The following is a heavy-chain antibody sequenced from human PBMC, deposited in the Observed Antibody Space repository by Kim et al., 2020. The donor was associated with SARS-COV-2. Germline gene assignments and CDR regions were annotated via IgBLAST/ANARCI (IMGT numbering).Heavy chain of an antibody. Sequence: SETLSLTCTVSGGSISSSSYYWGWIRQPPGKGLEWIGSIYYSGSTYYNPSLKSRVTISVDTSKNQFSLKLSSVTAADTAVYYCARVGADSSSWYLSITPTGAGYFDYWGQGTLVTVSS. CDR1: GGSISSSSYY. D-gene: IGHD6-13*01. CDR3: ARVGADSSSWYLSITPTGAGYFDY. J-gene: IGHJ4*02. CDR2: IYYSGST. V-gene: IGHV4-39*01.